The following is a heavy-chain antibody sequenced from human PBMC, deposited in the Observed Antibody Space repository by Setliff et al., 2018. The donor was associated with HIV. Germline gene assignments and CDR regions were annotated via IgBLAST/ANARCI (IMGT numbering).Heavy chain of an antibody. D-gene: IGHD3-22*01. J-gene: IGHJ3*02. CDR3: ARDGVWSSGLDAFDI. Sequence: SETLSLTCTVSGASISGYYWSWIRQAAGKGLEWIGRIETSGGNIDSNPSFKSRVTMSGDTPKNQFSLKLSSVTAADTAVYYCARDGVWSSGLDAFDIWGQGTMVNVSS. CDR2: IETSGGNI. CDR1: GASISGYY. V-gene: IGHV4-4*07.